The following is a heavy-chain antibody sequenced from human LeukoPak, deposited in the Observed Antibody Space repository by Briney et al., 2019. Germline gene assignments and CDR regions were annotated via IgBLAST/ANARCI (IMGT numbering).Heavy chain of an antibody. D-gene: IGHD3-10*01. Sequence: ASVTVSFKAPGYTFTGYYMHWVRQAPGQGLEWMGWINPNSGGTNYAQKFQGWVTMTRDTSISTAYMELSRLRSDDTAVYYCARDRLTMVRGVSKGGNWFDPWGQGTLVTVSS. CDR3: ARDRLTMVRGVSKGGNWFDP. CDR2: INPNSGGT. J-gene: IGHJ5*02. CDR1: GYTFTGYY. V-gene: IGHV1-2*04.